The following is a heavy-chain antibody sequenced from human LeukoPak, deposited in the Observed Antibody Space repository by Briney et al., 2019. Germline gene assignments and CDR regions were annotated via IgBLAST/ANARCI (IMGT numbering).Heavy chain of an antibody. V-gene: IGHV4-34*01. CDR2: INHSGST. J-gene: IGHJ3*02. D-gene: IGHD1-26*01. CDR3: ARGGYSGSRNDAFDI. Sequence: KPSETLSLTCAVYGGPFSGYYWSWIRQPPGKGLEWIGEINHSGSTNYNPSLKSRVTISVDTSKNQFSLKLSSVTAADTAVYYCARGGYSGSRNDAFDIWGQGTMVTVSS. CDR1: GGPFSGYY.